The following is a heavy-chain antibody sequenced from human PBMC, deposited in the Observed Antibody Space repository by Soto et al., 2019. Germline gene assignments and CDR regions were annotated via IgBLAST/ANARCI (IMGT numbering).Heavy chain of an antibody. D-gene: IGHD3-3*01. CDR2: IYYSGST. J-gene: IGHJ6*02. CDR3: ARPITIFGVAKDNDSYGMDV. CDR1: GGSISSSSYY. V-gene: IGHV4-39*01. Sequence: PSETLSLTCTVSGGSISSSSYYWGWIRQPPGKGLEWIGSIYYSGSTYYNPSLKSRVTISVDTSKNQFSLKLSSVTAADTAVYYCARPITIFGVAKDNDSYGMDVWGQGTTVTVSS.